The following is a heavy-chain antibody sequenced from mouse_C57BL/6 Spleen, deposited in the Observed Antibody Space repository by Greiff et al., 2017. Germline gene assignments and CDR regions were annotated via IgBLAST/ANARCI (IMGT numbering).Heavy chain of an antibody. D-gene: IGHD1-1*01. CDR2: IYPRDGST. V-gene: IGHV1-85*01. CDR1: GYTFTSYD. CDR3: AREYYGSSPYAMDY. J-gene: IGHJ4*01. Sequence: VQLQQSGPELVKPGASVKLSCKASGYTFTSYDINWVKQRPGQGLEWIGWIYPRDGSTKYNEKFKGKATLTVDTSSSTAYMELHSLTSEDSAVYFCAREYYGSSPYAMDYWGQGTSVTVSS.